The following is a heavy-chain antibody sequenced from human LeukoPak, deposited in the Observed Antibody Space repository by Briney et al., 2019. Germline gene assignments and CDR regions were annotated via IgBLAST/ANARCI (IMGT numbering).Heavy chain of an antibody. CDR2: ISYDGSNK. Sequence: GGSLRLSCAASGFTFSSYGMHWVRQAPGKGLEWVAVISYDGSNKYYADSVKGRFTISRDNSKNTLYLQMNSLRAEDTAVYYCVRVKRGTIWYFDDGMDVWGQGTTVTVSS. D-gene: IGHD4/OR15-4a*01. CDR3: VRVKRGTIWYFDDGMDV. V-gene: IGHV3-30*03. J-gene: IGHJ6*02. CDR1: GFTFSSYG.